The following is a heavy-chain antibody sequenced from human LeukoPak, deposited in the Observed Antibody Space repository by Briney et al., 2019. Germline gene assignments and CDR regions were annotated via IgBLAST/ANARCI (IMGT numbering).Heavy chain of an antibody. V-gene: IGHV4-59*01. CDR3: ARDRGPWGITYYGMDV. CDR2: IYYSGST. J-gene: IGHJ6*02. D-gene: IGHD3-16*01. CDR1: GGSISSYY. Sequence: SETLSLTCTVSGGSISSYYRSWIRQPPGKGLEWIGYIYYSGSTNYNPSLKSRVTISVDTSKNQFSLKLSSVTAADTAVYYCARDRGPWGITYYGMDVWGQGTTVTVSS.